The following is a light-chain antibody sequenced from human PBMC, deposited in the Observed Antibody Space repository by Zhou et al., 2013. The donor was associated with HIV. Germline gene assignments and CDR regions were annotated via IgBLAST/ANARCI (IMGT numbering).Light chain of an antibody. CDR3: QHTFTTPIT. CDR2: AGS. V-gene: IGKV1-39*01. Sequence: DIQMTQSPSSLSASVGDRVTISCRANQSISNFLHWYQQRPGKAPNLLIYAGSTLQSGVPSRFSGRRSGPDFTLTISSLQPEDFATYYCQHTFTTPITFGGGTRVEIK. CDR1: QSISNF. J-gene: IGKJ4*01.